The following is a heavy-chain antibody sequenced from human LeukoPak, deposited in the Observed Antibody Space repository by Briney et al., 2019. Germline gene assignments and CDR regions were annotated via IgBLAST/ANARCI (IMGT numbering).Heavy chain of an antibody. J-gene: IGHJ4*02. CDR1: GFTFSSYA. CDR2: ISYDGSNK. CDR3: AKVKDPWDYFDY. V-gene: IGHV3-30*04. Sequence: PGGSLRLSCAASGFTFSSYAMHWVRQAPGKGLEWVAVISYDGSNKYYADSVKGRFTISRDNSKNTLYLQMNSLRAEDTAVYYCAKVKDPWDYFDYWGQGTLVTVSS. D-gene: IGHD1-26*01.